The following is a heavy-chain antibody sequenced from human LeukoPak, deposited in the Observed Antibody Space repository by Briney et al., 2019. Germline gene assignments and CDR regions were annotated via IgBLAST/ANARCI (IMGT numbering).Heavy chain of an antibody. D-gene: IGHD3-22*01. Sequence: GGSLRLSCAASGFPVSSIHMLWARQAPGKGLECVSVIYTGGNSFYADSVKGRFIISRDISKNTLYLQMNSLRAEDSALYYCARGGRGYAAVVAPRSFDIWGQGTMVTVSS. J-gene: IGHJ3*02. V-gene: IGHV3-53*01. CDR3: ARGGRGYAAVVAPRSFDI. CDR2: IYTGGNS. CDR1: GFPVSSIH.